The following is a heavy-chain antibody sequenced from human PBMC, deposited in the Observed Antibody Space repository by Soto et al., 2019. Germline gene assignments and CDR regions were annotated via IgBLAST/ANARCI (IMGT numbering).Heavy chain of an antibody. D-gene: IGHD5-18*01. Sequence: GRFTISRDNAKNSLYLQMNSLRVEDTAVYYCARGGYSSFANWGQGTLVTVSS. V-gene: IGHV3-11*06. J-gene: IGHJ4*02. CDR3: ARGGYSSFAN.